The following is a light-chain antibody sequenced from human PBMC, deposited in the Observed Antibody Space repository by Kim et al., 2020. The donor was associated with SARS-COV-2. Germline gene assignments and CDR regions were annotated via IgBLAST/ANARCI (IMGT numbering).Light chain of an antibody. CDR1: SSNIGSNT. CDR3: AAWDDSLNGYV. Sequence: ELTQPPSASGTPGQRVTISCSGRSSNIGSNTVNWYQQLPGTAPKLLIYSNNQRPSGVPDRFSGSKSGTSASLAISGLQSEDEADYYCAAWDDSLNGYVFGTGTKVTVL. CDR2: SNN. V-gene: IGLV1-44*01. J-gene: IGLJ1*01.